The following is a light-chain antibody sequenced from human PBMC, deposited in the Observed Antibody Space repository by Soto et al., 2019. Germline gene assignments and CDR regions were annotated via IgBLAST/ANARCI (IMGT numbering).Light chain of an antibody. CDR2: GAS. V-gene: IGKV3-15*01. CDR3: QQYDKWPQT. J-gene: IGKJ1*01. CDR1: QSVSSS. Sequence: EIVMTQSPATLSVSPGERATLSCRASQSVSSSLAWYQRRPGQAPRLLIYGASTRATGIPARFSGSGSGADFTLTISSLQSEDFAVYYCQQYDKWPQTFGQGTKVEIK.